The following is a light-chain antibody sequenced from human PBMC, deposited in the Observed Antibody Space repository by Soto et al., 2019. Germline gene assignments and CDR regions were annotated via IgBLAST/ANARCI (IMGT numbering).Light chain of an antibody. CDR1: SSDIGGYDY. V-gene: IGLV2-14*01. CDR3: CSYTRTSNHYF. Sequence: QSALAQPASVSGSPGQSITISCTGTSSDIGGYDYVSWYQQRPGKAPKLMIYEVRYRPSGVSNRFSGSKSGNTASLTISGLQAEDEALYYRCSYTRTSNHYFFGSGTKVTVL. J-gene: IGLJ1*01. CDR2: EVR.